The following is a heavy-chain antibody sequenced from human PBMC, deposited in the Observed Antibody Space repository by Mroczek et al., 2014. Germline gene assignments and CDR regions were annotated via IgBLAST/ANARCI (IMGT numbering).Heavy chain of an antibody. CDR3: ARGAAAAGTVDY. CDR2: INHSGST. Sequence: QVQLQHGAAGLLKPSETLSLTCAVYGGSFSGYYWSWIRQPPGKGLEWIGEINHSGSTNYNPSLKSRVTISVDTSKNQFSLKLSSVTAADTAVYYCARGAAAAGTVDYWGQGTLVTVSS. CDR1: GGSFSGYY. D-gene: IGHD6-13*01. J-gene: IGHJ4*02. V-gene: IGHV4-34*01.